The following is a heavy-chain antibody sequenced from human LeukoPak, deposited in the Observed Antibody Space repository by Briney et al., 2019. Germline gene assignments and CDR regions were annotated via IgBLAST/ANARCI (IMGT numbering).Heavy chain of an antibody. V-gene: IGHV3-23*01. CDR2: ISGSGSST. CDR3: ANYRS. J-gene: IGHJ4*02. D-gene: IGHD1-14*01. CDR1: GFTFSSYA. Sequence: PGGSLRLSCAGSGFTFSSYAMSWVRQAPGKGLEWVSGISGSGSSTHYADSVKGRFTISRDNSKSTLYLQMSSLRDEDTAVYYCANYRSWDQGTLVTVSS.